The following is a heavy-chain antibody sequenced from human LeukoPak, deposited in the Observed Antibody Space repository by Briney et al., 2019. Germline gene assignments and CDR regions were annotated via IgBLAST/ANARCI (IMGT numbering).Heavy chain of an antibody. CDR2: ISAYNGNT. CDR1: GYTFTSYG. CDR3: ARDERELLSYFDY. J-gene: IGHJ4*02. Sequence: ASVKVSCTASGYTFTSYGISWMRQAPGQGLEWVGWISAYNGNTNYAQKLQGRVTMTTDTSTSTAYMELRSLRSDDTAVYYCARDERELLSYFDYWGQGTLVTVSS. D-gene: IGHD1-26*01. V-gene: IGHV1-18*01.